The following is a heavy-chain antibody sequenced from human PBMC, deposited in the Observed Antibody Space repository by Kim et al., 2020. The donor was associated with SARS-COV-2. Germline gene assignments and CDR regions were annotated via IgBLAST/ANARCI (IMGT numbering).Heavy chain of an antibody. Sequence: GGSLRLSCAASGFTFSSYAMSWVRQAPGKGLEWVSAISGSGGSTYYADSVKGRFTISRDNSKNTLYLQMNSLRAEDTAVYYCAKVAYYYGSGSSEYYDYIWGSYRSRPRAFDYWGQGTLVTVSS. J-gene: IGHJ4*02. D-gene: IGHD3-16*02. CDR3: AKVAYYYGSGSSEYYDYIWGSYRSRPRAFDY. CDR1: GFTFSSYA. CDR2: ISGSGGST. V-gene: IGHV3-23*01.